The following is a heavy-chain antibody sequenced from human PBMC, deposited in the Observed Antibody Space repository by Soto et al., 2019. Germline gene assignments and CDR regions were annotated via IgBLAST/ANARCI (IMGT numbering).Heavy chain of an antibody. J-gene: IGHJ6*02. CDR3: ARKYWNYGDYYGMDV. CDR2: IYYSGST. D-gene: IGHD1-7*01. Sequence: SETLSLTCTVSGGSVSSGSYYWSWIRQPPGKGLEWNGYIYYSGSTNYNPSLKSRVTISVDTSKNQFSLKLSSVTAADTAVYYCARKYWNYGDYYGMDVWGQGTTVTVSS. CDR1: GGSVSSGSYY. V-gene: IGHV4-61*01.